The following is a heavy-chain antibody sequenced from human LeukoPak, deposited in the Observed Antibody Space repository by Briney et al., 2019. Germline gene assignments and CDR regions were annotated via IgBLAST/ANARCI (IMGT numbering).Heavy chain of an antibody. CDR1: GGSFSGYY. J-gene: IGHJ4*02. Sequence: PSETLSLTCAVYGGSFSGYYWSWIRQPPGKGLEWIGEINHSGSTNYNPSLKSRVTISVDTSKNQFSLKLSSVTAADTAVYYCASRSSSGYFDYWGQGTLVTVSS. V-gene: IGHV4-34*01. D-gene: IGHD3-22*01. CDR3: ASRSSSGYFDY. CDR2: INHSGST.